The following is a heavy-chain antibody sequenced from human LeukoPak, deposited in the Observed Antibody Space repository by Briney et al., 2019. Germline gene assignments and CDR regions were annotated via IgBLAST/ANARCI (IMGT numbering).Heavy chain of an antibody. CDR2: TYYRSKWYN. CDR3: ARDLFMEAVIAYGMDV. V-gene: IGHV6-1*01. D-gene: IGHD3-3*01. Sequence: SQTLSLTCAISGDSVSSKSVAWNWIRQSPSRGLEWLGRTYYRSKWYNDYAVSVKSRITINPDTSKNQFSLQLNSVTPEDTAVYYCARDLFMEAVIAYGMDVWGQGTTVTVSS. J-gene: IGHJ6*02. CDR1: GDSVSSKSVA.